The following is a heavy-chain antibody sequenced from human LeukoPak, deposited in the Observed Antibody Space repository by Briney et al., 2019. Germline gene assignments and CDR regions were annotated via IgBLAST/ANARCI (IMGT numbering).Heavy chain of an antibody. D-gene: IGHD5-24*01. CDR3: ARASRDGYNQNFDH. V-gene: IGHV5-51*01. CDR1: GYSFTSYW. Sequence: GESLKISCKGLGYSFTSYWNAWVRQRPGKGLEWMGIIYPGGSETRYDPSFQGQVIISADRSTSTAYLQWSSLGASDTAMYYCARASRDGYNQNFDHWGQGTLVTVSS. J-gene: IGHJ4*02. CDR2: IYPGGSET.